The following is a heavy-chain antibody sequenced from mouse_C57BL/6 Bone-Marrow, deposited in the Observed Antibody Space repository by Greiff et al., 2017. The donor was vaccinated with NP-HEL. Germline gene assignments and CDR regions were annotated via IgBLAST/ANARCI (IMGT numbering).Heavy chain of an antibody. Sequence: QVQLQQSGAELARPGASVKLSCKASGYTFTRYGISWVKQRTGQGLEWIGEIYPRSGNTYYNEKFKGKATLTADKSSSTAYMELRILTSEDSAVYFCARWGYYGSSPYWYFDVWGTGTTVTVSS. CDR2: IYPRSGNT. V-gene: IGHV1-81*01. CDR3: ARWGYYGSSPYWYFDV. D-gene: IGHD1-1*01. CDR1: GYTFTRYG. J-gene: IGHJ1*03.